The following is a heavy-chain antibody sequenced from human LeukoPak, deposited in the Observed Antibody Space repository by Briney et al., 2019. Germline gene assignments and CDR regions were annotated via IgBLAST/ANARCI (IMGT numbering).Heavy chain of an antibody. D-gene: IGHD1-26*01. CDR2: ISSSGSII. J-gene: IGHJ3*02. V-gene: IGHV3-48*03. CDR3: VRSPYSESYYGDAFDI. CDR1: GFTFSSYN. Sequence: GGSLRLSCAASGFTFSSYNMNWVRQAPGKGLEWVSYISSSGSIIYYADSVKGRFTISRDNAKNSLYLQMNSLRAEDTAVYYCVRSPYSESYYGDAFDIWGQGTMVTVSS.